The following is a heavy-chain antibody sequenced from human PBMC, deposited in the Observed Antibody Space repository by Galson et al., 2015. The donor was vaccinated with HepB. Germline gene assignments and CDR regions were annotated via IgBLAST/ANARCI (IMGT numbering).Heavy chain of an antibody. Sequence: SLRLSCAASGFTFNNYWMSWVRQAPGKGLEWVANIKQDGSEKYYVDSVKGRFTISRDNAKNSLYLQVNSLRAEDTAIYYCARLDFDSSGDYRLYFDYWGQGTLVTVSS. D-gene: IGHD3-22*01. CDR1: GFTFNNYW. J-gene: IGHJ4*02. CDR2: IKQDGSEK. V-gene: IGHV3-7*01. CDR3: ARLDFDSSGDYRLYFDY.